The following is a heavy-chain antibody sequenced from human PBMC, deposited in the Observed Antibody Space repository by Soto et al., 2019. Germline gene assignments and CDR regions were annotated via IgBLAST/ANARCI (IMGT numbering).Heavy chain of an antibody. Sequence: EVQLVESGGGLVKPGGSLRLSCAASGFTFSSYSMNWVRQAPGKGLQWVSSISSSSTYIYYADSVKGRFTISRDNAKNSLYLQMNSLRAEDTAVYYCARGTNSYDSSVDYGYWGQGTRVTVSS. J-gene: IGHJ4*02. CDR1: GFTFSSYS. V-gene: IGHV3-21*01. D-gene: IGHD3-22*01. CDR3: ARGTNSYDSSVDYGY. CDR2: ISSSSTYI.